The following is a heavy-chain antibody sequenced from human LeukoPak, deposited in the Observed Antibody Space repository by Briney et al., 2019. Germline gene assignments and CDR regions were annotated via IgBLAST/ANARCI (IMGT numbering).Heavy chain of an antibody. J-gene: IGHJ6*02. CDR1: GFTFSSYA. D-gene: IGHD3-22*01. CDR3: ARGRTYYYDSGNPMDV. Sequence: PGRSLRLSCAATGFTFSSYAMHWVRQAPGKGLEWVAVISYDGSNKYYADSVKGRFTISRDNSKNTLYLQMNSLRAEDTAVYYCARGRTYYYDSGNPMDVWGQGTTVTVSS. V-gene: IGHV3-30-3*01. CDR2: ISYDGSNK.